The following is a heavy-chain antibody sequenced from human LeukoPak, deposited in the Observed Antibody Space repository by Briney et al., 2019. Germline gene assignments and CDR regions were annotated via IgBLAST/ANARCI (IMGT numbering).Heavy chain of an antibody. CDR2: ISSSGSTI. CDR1: GFTFSSYE. CDR3: ARGGEGGDTAFDI. J-gene: IGHJ3*02. D-gene: IGHD5-18*01. V-gene: IGHV3-48*03. Sequence: PGGCLRLSCAASGFTFSSYEMNWVRQAPGKGLEWVSYISSSGSTIYYADSVKGRFTISRDNAKNSLYLQMNSLRAEDTAVYYCARGGEGGDTAFDIWGQGTVVTVSS.